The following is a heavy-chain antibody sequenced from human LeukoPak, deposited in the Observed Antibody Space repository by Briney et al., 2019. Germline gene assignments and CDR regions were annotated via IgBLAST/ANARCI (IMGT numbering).Heavy chain of an antibody. CDR1: VGTFSSYA. V-gene: IGHV1-69*13. CDR2: IIPIFGTA. CDR3: ARGIGSGYLGYFDY. D-gene: IGHD3-22*01. Sequence: GASVKVSCEASVGTFSSYAISWVRQAPGQGLEWVGGIIPIFGTANYAQKFQGRVTITADESTSTAYMELSSLRSEDTAVYYCARGIGSGYLGYFDYWGQGTLVTVSS. J-gene: IGHJ4*02.